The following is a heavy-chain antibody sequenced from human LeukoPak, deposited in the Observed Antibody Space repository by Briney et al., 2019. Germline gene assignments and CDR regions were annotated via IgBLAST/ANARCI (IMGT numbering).Heavy chain of an antibody. D-gene: IGHD3-10*01. Sequence: GGSLRLSCAASEITFSSYAMSWVRQAPGKGLEWVSSISASGSLTYYADSVKGRFTISRDNSKSILFLQMNGLTAEDTAVYFWAKGWFGETLHGPHDYWGQGPLVTVSS. CDR2: ISASGSLT. CDR1: EITFSSYA. CDR3: AKGWFGETLHGPHDY. J-gene: IGHJ4*02. V-gene: IGHV3-23*01.